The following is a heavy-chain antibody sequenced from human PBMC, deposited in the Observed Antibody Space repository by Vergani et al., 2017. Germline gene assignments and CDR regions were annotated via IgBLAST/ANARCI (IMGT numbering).Heavy chain of an antibody. J-gene: IGHJ4*02. V-gene: IGHV3-48*01. CDR3: AKDSKYYYDSSGDPDY. CDR1: GFTFSSYS. CDR2: ISSSSSTI. D-gene: IGHD3-22*01. Sequence: EVQLVESGGGLVQPGGSLRLSCAASGFTFSSYSMNWVRQAPGKGLEWVSYISSSSSTIYYADSVKGRFTISRDNAKNSLYLQMNSLRAEDTALYYCAKDSKYYYDSSGDPDYWGQGTLVTVSS.